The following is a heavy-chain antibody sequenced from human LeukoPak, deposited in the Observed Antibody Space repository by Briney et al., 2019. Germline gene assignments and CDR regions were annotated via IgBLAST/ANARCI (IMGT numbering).Heavy chain of an antibody. D-gene: IGHD4-17*01. J-gene: IGHJ6*03. CDR3: AREDYGVGYYMDV. CDR2: IRYDGSNK. V-gene: IGHV3-30*02. CDR1: GFTFSSYG. Sequence: GGSPRLSCAASGFTFSSYGMHWVRQAPGKGLEWVAFIRYDGSNKYYADSVKGRFTISRDNSKNTLYLQMNSLRVEDTALYYCAREDYGVGYYMDVWGKGTTVTVSS.